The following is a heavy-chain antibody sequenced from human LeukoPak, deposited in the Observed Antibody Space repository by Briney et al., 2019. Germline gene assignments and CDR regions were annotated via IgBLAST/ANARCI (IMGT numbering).Heavy chain of an antibody. CDR1: GFTFDDYA. CDR2: ISWNSGSV. CDR3: ARVFSRDYYDSCFDY. V-gene: IGHV3-9*01. J-gene: IGHJ4*02. D-gene: IGHD3-22*01. Sequence: GGSLRLSCAASGFTFDDYAMHWVRQAPGKGLEWVSGISWNSGSVAYADSVKGRFTISRDNAKNSLYLQMNSLRAEDTAVYYCARVFSRDYYDSCFDYWGQGTLVTVSS.